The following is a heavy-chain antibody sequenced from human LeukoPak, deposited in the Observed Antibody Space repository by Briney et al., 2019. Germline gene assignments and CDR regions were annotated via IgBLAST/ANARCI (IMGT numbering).Heavy chain of an antibody. CDR2: ISAYNGNT. D-gene: IGHD3-22*01. Sequence: ASVKVSCKASGYTFTSYGISWVRQAPGQGLEWMGWISAYNGNTNYAQKFQGRVTMTEDTSTDTAYMELSSLRSEDTAVYYCATKAQYYYDSSGYLYWGQGTLVTVSS. V-gene: IGHV1-18*01. J-gene: IGHJ4*02. CDR1: GYTFTSYG. CDR3: ATKAQYYYDSSGYLY.